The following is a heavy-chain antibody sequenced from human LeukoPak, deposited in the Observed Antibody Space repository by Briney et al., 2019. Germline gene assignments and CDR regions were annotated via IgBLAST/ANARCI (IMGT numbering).Heavy chain of an antibody. V-gene: IGHV4-34*01. CDR1: GGSFSGYY. CDR2: INHSGST. CDR3: AREEIRSWFDP. Sequence: PSETLSLTCAVYGGSFSGYYCSWIRQPLGKGLEWIGEINHSGSTNYNPSLKSRVTISVDTSKNQFSLKLSSVTAADTAVYYCAREEIRSWFDPWGQGTLVTVSS. J-gene: IGHJ5*02. D-gene: IGHD5-24*01.